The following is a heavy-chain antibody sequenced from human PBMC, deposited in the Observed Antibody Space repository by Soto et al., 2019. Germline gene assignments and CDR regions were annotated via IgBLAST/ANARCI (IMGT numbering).Heavy chain of an antibody. J-gene: IGHJ4*02. CDR1: GFTFSNAW. CDR3: SRSLDS. CDR2: INPDGSEK. V-gene: IGHV3-7*01. Sequence: GGSLRLSCAASGFTFSNAWMDWVRQAPGKGLEWVANINPDGSEKHSVDSVKGRFTISRDNAKNSLYLQMSSLTAEDSALYYCSRSLDSWGQGTRVTVSS.